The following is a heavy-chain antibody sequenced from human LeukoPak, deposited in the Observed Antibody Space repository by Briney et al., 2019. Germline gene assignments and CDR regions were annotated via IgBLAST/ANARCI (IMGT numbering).Heavy chain of an antibody. Sequence: PSETLSLTCTVSGGSISGSSYYWGWIRQPPGKGLEWIGSIYYSGSTYYNPSLKSRVTISVDTSKNQFSLKLNSVTAADTAVYYCASQPYYDILTGYSHFDYWGQGTLVTVSS. D-gene: IGHD3-9*01. CDR1: GGSISGSSYY. CDR2: IYYSGST. V-gene: IGHV4-39*01. J-gene: IGHJ4*02. CDR3: ASQPYYDILTGYSHFDY.